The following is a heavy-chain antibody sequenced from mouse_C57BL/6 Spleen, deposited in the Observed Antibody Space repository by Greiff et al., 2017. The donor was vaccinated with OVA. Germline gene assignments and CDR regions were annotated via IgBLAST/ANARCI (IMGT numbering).Heavy chain of an antibody. Sequence: QVQLKESGPGILQSSQTLSLTCSFSGFSLSTSGMGVSWIRQPSGKGLEWLAHIYWDDDKRYNPSLKSRLTISKDTSRNQVFLKITSVDTADTATYDCARRGITTVVATDHFDVWGTGTTVTVSS. CDR1: GFSLSTSGMG. CDR3: ARRGITTVVATDHFDV. D-gene: IGHD1-1*01. V-gene: IGHV8-12*01. CDR2: IYWDDDK. J-gene: IGHJ1*03.